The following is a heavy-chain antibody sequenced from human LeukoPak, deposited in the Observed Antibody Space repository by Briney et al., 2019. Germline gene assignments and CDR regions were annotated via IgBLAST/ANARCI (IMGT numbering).Heavy chain of an antibody. CDR3: ARRIAAAGPFDY. V-gene: IGHV1-46*01. D-gene: IGHD6-13*01. J-gene: IGHJ4*02. Sequence: ASVKVSCKASGYTFTSYYMHWVRQAPGQGLEWMGIINPSGGSTSYAQKFQGRVTMTTDTSTSTAYMELRSLRSDDTAVYYCARRIAAAGPFDYWGQGTLVTVSS. CDR1: GYTFTSYY. CDR2: INPSGGST.